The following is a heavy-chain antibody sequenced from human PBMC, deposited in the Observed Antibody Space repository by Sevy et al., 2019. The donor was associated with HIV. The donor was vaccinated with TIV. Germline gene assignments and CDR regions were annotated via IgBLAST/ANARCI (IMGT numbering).Heavy chain of an antibody. CDR1: GFTFSSYW. CDR2: IKQDGSEK. J-gene: IGHJ4*02. D-gene: IGHD1-26*01. V-gene: IGHV3-7*01. Sequence: GGSLRLSCAASGFTFSSYWMSWVRQAPGKGLEWVASIKQDGSEKYYVDSVKGRFTISRDNAKNSLYLQMNSLRAEDTAVYYCARQGATRRGEFDYWGQGTLVTVSS. CDR3: ARQGATRRGEFDY.